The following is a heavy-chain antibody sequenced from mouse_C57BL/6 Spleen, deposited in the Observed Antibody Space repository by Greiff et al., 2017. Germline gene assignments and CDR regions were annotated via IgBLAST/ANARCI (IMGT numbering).Heavy chain of an antibody. Sequence: VQLQQSGAELARPGASVKMSCKASGYTFTSYTMHWVKQRPGQGLEWIGYINPSSGYTKYNQKFKDKATLTADKSSSTAYMQLSSLTSEDSAVYYCARPYDYDNYAMDYWGQGTSVTGSS. CDR2: INPSSGYT. CDR1: GYTFTSYT. CDR3: ARPYDYDNYAMDY. D-gene: IGHD2-4*01. V-gene: IGHV1-4*01. J-gene: IGHJ4*01.